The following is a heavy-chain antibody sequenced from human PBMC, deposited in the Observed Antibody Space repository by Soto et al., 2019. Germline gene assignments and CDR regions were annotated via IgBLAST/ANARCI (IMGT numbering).Heavy chain of an antibody. V-gene: IGHV3-30*18. Sequence: QVQLVESGGGVVQPGRSLRLSCAASGFTFSSYGMHWVRQAPGKGLEWVAVISYDGSNKYYADSVKGRFTISRDNSKNTLYLQMNSLRAEDTAVYYCAKPCRDGYNLNFGLCYWGQGTLVTVSS. D-gene: IGHD5-12*01. J-gene: IGHJ4*02. CDR1: GFTFSSYG. CDR3: AKPCRDGYNLNFGLCY. CDR2: ISYDGSNK.